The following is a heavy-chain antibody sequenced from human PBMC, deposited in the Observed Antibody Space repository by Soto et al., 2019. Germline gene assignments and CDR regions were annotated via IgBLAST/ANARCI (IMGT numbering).Heavy chain of an antibody. J-gene: IGHJ5*02. Sequence: QVQLQESGPGLVKPSQTLSLTCTVSGGSISSGGYYWSWIRQHPGKGLEWIGYIYYSGSTYYNPSLKSRVTISVDTSKNQFSLKLSSLTAADTAVDYCARDVSSTCCCHNWFDPWGQGTLVTVSS. CDR2: IYYSGST. D-gene: IGHD2-2*01. CDR1: GGSISSGGYY. V-gene: IGHV4-31*03. CDR3: ARDVSSTCCCHNWFDP.